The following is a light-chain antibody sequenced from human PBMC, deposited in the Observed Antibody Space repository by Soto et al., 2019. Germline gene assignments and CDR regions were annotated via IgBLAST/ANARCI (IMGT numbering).Light chain of an antibody. V-gene: IGKV1-9*01. Sequence: QLTQSPSSLSPSVGDSVTTTCRASQGISSFLAWYQQKPGKAPKLLIYAASTLQGGVPSRFSGSGSGTDFTLTISSLQPEDFATYFCQQLNSYPITFGQGTRLEIK. J-gene: IGKJ5*01. CDR3: QQLNSYPIT. CDR1: QGISSF. CDR2: AAS.